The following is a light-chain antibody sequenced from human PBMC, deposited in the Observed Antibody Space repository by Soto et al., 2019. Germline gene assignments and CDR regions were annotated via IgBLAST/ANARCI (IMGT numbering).Light chain of an antibody. CDR2: GAS. CDR1: QSVSSNY. Sequence: EIVLTQSPGTLSLSPEQRVTLSCRASQSVSSNYLAWYQQKPGQAPRLLIYGASNRATGVPDRFSGTGSGTDFTLTISRRAPEDFAVYYCHHYGGSLYTFGQGTKLEIK. CDR3: HHYGGSLYT. V-gene: IGKV3-20*01. J-gene: IGKJ2*01.